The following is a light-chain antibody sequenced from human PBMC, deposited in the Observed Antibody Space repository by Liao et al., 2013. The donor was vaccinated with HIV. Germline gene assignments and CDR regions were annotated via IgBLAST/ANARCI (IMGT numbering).Light chain of an antibody. CDR3: QAWDSSTVV. CDR2: QDR. J-gene: IGLJ2*01. CDR1: NLGDKH. Sequence: SYELTQPPSVSVSPGQTASITCSGDNLGDKHASWYQQKPGQSPVLVIYQDRKRPSGIPERFSGSNSGNTATLTISGTQAMDEADYYCQAWDSSTVVFGGGTKLTVL. V-gene: IGLV3-1*01.